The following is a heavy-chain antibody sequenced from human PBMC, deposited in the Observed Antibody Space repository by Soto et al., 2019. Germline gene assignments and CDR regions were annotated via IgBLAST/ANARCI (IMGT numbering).Heavy chain of an antibody. CDR2: IYPGDSDT. CDR1: GYSFTSYW. D-gene: IGHD3-22*01. J-gene: IGHJ3*02. Sequence: PGESLKISCKGSGYSFTSYWIGWVRQMPGKGLEWTGIIYPGDSDTRYSPSFQGQVTISADKSISTAYLQWSSLKASDTAMYYCARRYYYDSSGYTDAFDIWGQGTMVTVSS. V-gene: IGHV5-51*01. CDR3: ARRYYYDSSGYTDAFDI.